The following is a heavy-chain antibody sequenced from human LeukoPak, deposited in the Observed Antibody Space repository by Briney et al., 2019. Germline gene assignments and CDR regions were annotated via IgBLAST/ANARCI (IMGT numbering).Heavy chain of an antibody. CDR1: GFTFSDYY. J-gene: IGHJ4*02. D-gene: IGHD3-22*01. Sequence: KPGGSLRLSCGASGFTFSDYYMSWIRQAPGKGLEWVSYISSSGSTIYYADSVKGRFTISRDNAKNSLYLQMNSLRAEDTAVYYCARDRRYYDSSGYEGLAWYFDYWGQGTLVTVSS. CDR2: ISSSGSTI. CDR3: ARDRRYYDSSGYEGLAWYFDY. V-gene: IGHV3-11*04.